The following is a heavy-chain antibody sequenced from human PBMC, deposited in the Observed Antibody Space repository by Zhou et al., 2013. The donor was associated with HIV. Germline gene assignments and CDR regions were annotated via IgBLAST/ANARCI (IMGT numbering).Heavy chain of an antibody. V-gene: IGHV1-18*01. CDR3: SRDGDYAWGRYGDLDI. CDR1: GYTFTSYD. Sequence: QVQLVQSGTEVRKPGASVKVSCKASGYTFTSYDINWVRQAAGQGLEWMGWISGYNGNTVYAESFQDRLTLTRDIGTYLAHMELRNLTSDDTAFYYCSRDGDYAWGRYGDLDIWGQGTLVTVS. J-gene: IGHJ4*02. CDR2: ISGYNGNT. D-gene: IGHD3-16*01.